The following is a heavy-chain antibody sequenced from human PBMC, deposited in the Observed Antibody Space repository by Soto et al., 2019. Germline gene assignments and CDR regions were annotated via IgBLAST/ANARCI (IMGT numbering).Heavy chain of an antibody. D-gene: IGHD6-13*01. J-gene: IGHJ4*02. CDR2: IYPGDSDT. CDR1: EYSFTSYW. Sequence: GESLKISCKGSEYSFTSYWIGWVRQLPGKGLEWMGIIYPGDSDTRYSPSFQGQVTISADKSITTAYLQWSSLKASDTAMYYCATQQQLALFDYWGQGTLVTVSS. CDR3: ATQQQLALFDY. V-gene: IGHV5-51*01.